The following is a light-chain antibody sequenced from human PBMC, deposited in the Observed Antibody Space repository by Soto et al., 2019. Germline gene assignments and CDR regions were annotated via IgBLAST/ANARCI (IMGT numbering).Light chain of an antibody. V-gene: IGKV1-27*01. CDR3: QKYNSAVDT. J-gene: IGKJ4*01. CDR1: QGINNY. Sequence: DIQMTHSPFSLSASVVDRFTITCRASQGINNYLAWYQQKPGKVPRLLIYAASTLQSGVPSRFSGSGSGTDFTLTISSLQPEDVATYYCQKYNSAVDTFGGGTKVDIK. CDR2: AAS.